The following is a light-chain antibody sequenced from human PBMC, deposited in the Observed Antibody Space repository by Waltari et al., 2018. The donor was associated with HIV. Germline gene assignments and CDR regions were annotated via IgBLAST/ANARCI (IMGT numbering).Light chain of an antibody. CDR1: SGYSPFI. CDR3: ETWDTNTRV. Sequence: QPVLTQSSSASASLGSSVKLTCTLSSGYSPFIIAWHQHQPGKAPRYLMKVESSGSYNKGSGVPDRFSGSSSGTDRYLTIANLQSEDEADYYCETWDTNTRVFGTGTRVTVL. CDR2: VESSGSY. V-gene: IGLV4-60*03. J-gene: IGLJ1*01.